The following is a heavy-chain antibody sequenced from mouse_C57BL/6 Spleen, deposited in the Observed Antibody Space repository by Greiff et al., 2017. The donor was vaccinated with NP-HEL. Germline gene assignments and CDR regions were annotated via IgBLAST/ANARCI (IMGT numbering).Heavy chain of an antibody. V-gene: IGHV1-39*01. J-gene: IGHJ2*01. CDR1: GYSFTDYN. CDR3: AREEYGGYGNNDYFDY. CDR2: INPNYGTT. Sequence: LVESGPELVKPGASVKISCKASGYSFTDYNMNWVKQSNGKSLEWIGVINPNYGTTSYNQKFKGKATLTVDQSSSTAYMQLNSLTSEDSAVYYCAREEYGGYGNNDYFDYWGQGTTLTVSS. D-gene: IGHD2-1*01.